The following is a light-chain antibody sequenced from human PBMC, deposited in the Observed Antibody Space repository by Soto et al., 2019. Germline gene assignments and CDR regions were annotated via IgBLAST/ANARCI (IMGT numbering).Light chain of an antibody. CDR2: GAS. V-gene: IGKV1-33*01. Sequence: DLQLTQSPSSLSASVGDRVTITCQASQDISTYLNWYQHKPEKAPKLLIYGASTLETGAPSRFSGSGSGTDFTFTIHSLHAEDIGTYYCQQHENLPLTFGGGTKVEIK. CDR1: QDISTY. J-gene: IGKJ4*01. CDR3: QQHENLPLT.